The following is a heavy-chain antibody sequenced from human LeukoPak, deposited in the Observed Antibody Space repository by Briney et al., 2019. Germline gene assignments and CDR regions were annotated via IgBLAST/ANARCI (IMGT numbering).Heavy chain of an antibody. CDR3: ARNLGSNSYGHDAFDI. J-gene: IGHJ3*02. V-gene: IGHV4-61*02. Sequence: PSETLSLTCTVSGGSLSSGNYYWNWIRQPAGKGLEWIGRIYTSGSTNYNFSLKSRVTISVDTSKNQFSLKLSSVTAADTAVYFCARNLGSNSYGHDAFDIWGQGTMVTVSS. CDR1: GGSLSSGNYY. CDR2: IYTSGST. D-gene: IGHD5-18*01.